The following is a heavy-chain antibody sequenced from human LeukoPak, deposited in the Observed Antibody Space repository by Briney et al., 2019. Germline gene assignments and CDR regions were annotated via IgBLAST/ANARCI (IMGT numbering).Heavy chain of an antibody. D-gene: IGHD6-6*01. CDR3: AREIAADRGFDS. V-gene: IGHV3-11*01. Sequence: GGSLRLSCAASGFTFSDHYMSWIRQAPGKGLECVSYISSGGSTTYYTDSVKGRFTISRNNGKNALYLQMNSLRAEDTAVYYCAREIAADRGFDSWGQGTLVTVSS. CDR2: ISSGGSTT. J-gene: IGHJ4*02. CDR1: GFTFSDHY.